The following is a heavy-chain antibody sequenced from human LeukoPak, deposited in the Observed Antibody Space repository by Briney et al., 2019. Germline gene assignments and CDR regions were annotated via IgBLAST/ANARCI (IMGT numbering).Heavy chain of an antibody. D-gene: IGHD6-13*01. CDR3: ARQIASAGTAGFDF. CDR1: GGSISSYY. J-gene: IGHJ4*02. V-gene: IGHV4-4*07. CDR2: IYGTGST. Sequence: SETLSLTCTVSGGSISSYYWSWIRQPAGKGLEWIGRIYGTGSTNYNPSLKSRVTMSVDTSKNQFSLRLRTVTAADTAVYYCARQIASAGTAGFDFWGQGALVTVSS.